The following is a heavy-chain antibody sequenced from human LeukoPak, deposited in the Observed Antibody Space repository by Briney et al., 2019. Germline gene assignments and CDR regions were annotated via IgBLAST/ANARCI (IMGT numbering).Heavy chain of an antibody. V-gene: IGHV4-59*01. D-gene: IGHD3-3*02. CDR2: IYYSGST. CDR1: GGSISSYY. J-gene: IGHJ6*02. CDR3: ARVSSMSIYGMDV. Sequence: PSETLSLTCTVSGGSISSYYWSWIRQPPGKGLEWIGYIYYSGSTNYNPSLKSRVTISVDTSKNQFSLKLSSVTAADTAVYYCARVSSMSIYGMDVWGQGTTVTVSS.